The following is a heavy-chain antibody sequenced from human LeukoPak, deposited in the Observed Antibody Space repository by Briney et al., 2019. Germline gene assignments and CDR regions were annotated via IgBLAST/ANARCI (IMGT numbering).Heavy chain of an antibody. CDR3: AIPRGYSGTTPGGRSRSPYYYYYGMDV. CDR1: GYTFTSYY. Sequence: ASVKVSCTASGYTFTSYYMHWVRQAPGHGLEWMGIINPSGGSTSYAQKFQGRVTMTRDTSTSTVYMELSSLRSEDTAVYYCAIPRGYSGTTPGGRSRSPYYYYYGMDVWGQGTTVTVSS. V-gene: IGHV1-46*01. J-gene: IGHJ6*02. D-gene: IGHD5-12*01. CDR2: INPSGGST.